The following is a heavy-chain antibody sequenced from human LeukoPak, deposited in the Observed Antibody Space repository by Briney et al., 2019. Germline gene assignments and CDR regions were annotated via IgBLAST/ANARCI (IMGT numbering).Heavy chain of an antibody. CDR1: GFTVSSNY. J-gene: IGHJ6*02. CDR3: ARSQSGRYYYGMDV. D-gene: IGHD1-14*01. V-gene: IGHV3-53*01. CDR2: IYSGGST. Sequence: GGSLRLSFAASGFTVSSNYMSWVRQAPGKGLEWVSVIYSGGSTYYADSVKGRFTISRDNSKNTLYLQMNSLRAEDTAVYYCARSQSGRYYYGMDVWGQGTTVTVSS.